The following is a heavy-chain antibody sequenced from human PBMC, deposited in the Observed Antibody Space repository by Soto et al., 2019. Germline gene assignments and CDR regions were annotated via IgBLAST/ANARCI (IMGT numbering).Heavy chain of an antibody. CDR1: GFTFSSYA. CDR2: ISGSGGSI. Sequence: EVQLLESGGDLVQPGGSLRLSCAASGFTFSSYAMSWVRQAPGKGLEWVSGISGSGGSIYYADSVKGRFTISRDNSKNTLYQQMNSLRAEDTSVYHCAKRPVGYSSGGSCFLFYFDYWGQGTQVTVSS. J-gene: IGHJ4*02. CDR3: AKRPVGYSSGGSCFLFYFDY. V-gene: IGHV3-23*01. D-gene: IGHD2-15*01.